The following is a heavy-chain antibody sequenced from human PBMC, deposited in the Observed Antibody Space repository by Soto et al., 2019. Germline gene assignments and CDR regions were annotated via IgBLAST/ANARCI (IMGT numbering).Heavy chain of an antibody. V-gene: IGHV1-69*01. CDR1: GVSFNNNG. Sequence: QVQLVQSGAEVKKPGSSVKVSCKTSGVSFNNNGIGWVRQAPGHGLEWMGGVSPPFRTSNYARKFQGRISITADASTGTGNKELSSLKSEDTAQYYCARVFFYGSGSYSPYGMDVWGQGTTVTVSS. J-gene: IGHJ6*02. CDR2: VSPPFRTS. D-gene: IGHD3-10*01. CDR3: ARVFFYGSGSYSPYGMDV.